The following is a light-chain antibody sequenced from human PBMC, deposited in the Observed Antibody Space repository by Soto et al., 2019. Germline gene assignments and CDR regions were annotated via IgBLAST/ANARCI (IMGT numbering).Light chain of an antibody. CDR1: SSNIGNNA. J-gene: IGLJ2*01. CDR3: AAWDDSLNGVL. Sequence: VLTQPPSVSEAPRQRVTLSCSGSSSNIGNNAVNWYQQLPGKAPKLLIYYDDLLPSGVSDRFSGSKSRTSASLAISGLQSEDEADYYCAAWDDSLNGVLFGGGTKLTVL. CDR2: YDD. V-gene: IGLV1-36*01.